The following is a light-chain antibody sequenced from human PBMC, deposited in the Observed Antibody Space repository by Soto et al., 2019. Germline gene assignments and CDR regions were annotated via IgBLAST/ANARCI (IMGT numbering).Light chain of an antibody. J-gene: IGKJ4*01. CDR1: QSVRSSH. CDR2: GAS. V-gene: IGKV3-20*01. Sequence: EIVFTQSPCTLSLSPGERATLSCRASQSVRSSHLAWYQQKPGQAPRLLIYGASSRATGIPDRFSGSGSGTDFTLTISRLEPEDFAVYYCQQYSTSPPTFGGGTKVDIK. CDR3: QQYSTSPPT.